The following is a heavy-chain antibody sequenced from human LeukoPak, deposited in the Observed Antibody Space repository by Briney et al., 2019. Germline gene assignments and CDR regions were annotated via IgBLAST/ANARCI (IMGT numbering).Heavy chain of an antibody. CDR2: INPSGGST. J-gene: IGHJ4*02. CDR1: GYTFTSYY. D-gene: IGHD6-19*01. V-gene: IGHV1-46*01. Sequence: ASMKVSCKASGYTFTSYYMHWVRQAPGQGLEWMGIINPSGGSTSYAQKFQGRVTMTRDTSTSTVYMELSSLRSEDTAVYYCARGGGYSSGWYSQIDYWGQGTLVTVSS. CDR3: ARGGGYSSGWYSQIDY.